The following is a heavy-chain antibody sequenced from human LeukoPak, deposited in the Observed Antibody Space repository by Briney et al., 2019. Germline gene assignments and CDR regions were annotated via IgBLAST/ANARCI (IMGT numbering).Heavy chain of an antibody. CDR1: GGSISSYY. V-gene: IGHV4-59*08. J-gene: IGHJ5*02. CDR3: ARAGGSGTYYQNWFDP. Sequence: SETLSLACTVSGGSISSYYWSWIRQPPGKGLEWIGYIYYSGSTNYNPSLKSRVTISVDTSKNQFSLKLSSVSAADTAVYYCARAGGSGTYYQNWFDPWGQGTLVTVSS. D-gene: IGHD3-10*01. CDR2: IYYSGST.